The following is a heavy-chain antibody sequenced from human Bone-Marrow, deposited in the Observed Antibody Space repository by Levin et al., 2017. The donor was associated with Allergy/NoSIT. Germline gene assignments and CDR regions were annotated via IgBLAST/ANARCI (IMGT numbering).Heavy chain of an antibody. CDR2: IDQDGSQK. CDR3: ARKLRGNSAYDAVDM. V-gene: IGHV3-7*03. CDR1: GFILRDYW. D-gene: IGHD5-12*01. J-gene: IGHJ3*02. Sequence: GGSLRLSCAAAGFILRDYWMAWVRQTPGRGLERVANIDQDGSQKYYVESVKGRFTISRDNAKNSVDLQMNYLRDDDTAVDYCARKLRGNSAYDAVDMWGHGTMVTFSS.